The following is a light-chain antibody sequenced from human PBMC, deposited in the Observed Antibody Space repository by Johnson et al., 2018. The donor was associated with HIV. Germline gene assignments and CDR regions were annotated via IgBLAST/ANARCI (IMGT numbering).Light chain of an antibody. CDR2: END. CDR3: ATWDNSLSSGGV. J-gene: IGLJ1*01. CDR1: SSNIANNY. Sequence: QSVLTQSPSVSAAPGQKVTISCYGGSSNIANNYVSWYRHLPGTAPTLLIYENDKRPSGIPDRFSGSKSGTSATLGITGLPTGDEADYYCATWDNSLSSGGVFGTGTKVTVL. V-gene: IGLV1-51*02.